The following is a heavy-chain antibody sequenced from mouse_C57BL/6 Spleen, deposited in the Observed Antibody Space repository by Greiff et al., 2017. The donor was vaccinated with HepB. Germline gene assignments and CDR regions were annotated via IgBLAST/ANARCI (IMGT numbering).Heavy chain of an antibody. J-gene: IGHJ4*01. V-gene: IGHV7-3*01. D-gene: IGHD3-3*01. CDR1: GFTFTDYY. CDR3: ARYRAGTGAMDY. Sequence: EVKLMESGGGLVQPGGSLSLSCAASGFTFTDYYMSWVRQPPGKALEWLGFIRNKANGYTTEYSASVKGRFTISRDNSQSILYLQMNALRAEDSATYYCARYRAGTGAMDYWGQGTSVTVSS. CDR2: IRNKANGYTT.